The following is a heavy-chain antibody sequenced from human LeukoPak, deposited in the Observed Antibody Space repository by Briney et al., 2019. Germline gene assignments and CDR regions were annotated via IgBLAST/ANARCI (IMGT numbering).Heavy chain of an antibody. J-gene: IGHJ4*02. Sequence: PSETLSLTCAVYVGSFSGYYWSWIRQPPGKGLEWIGEISHSGSTNYNPSLKSRVTMSVDTSKNQFSLNVNSVTAADTAVYYCARSRRDGTSDADLDSWGQGTLVTVSA. D-gene: IGHD2-2*01. V-gene: IGHV4-34*01. CDR3: ARSRRDGTSDADLDS. CDR2: ISHSGST. CDR1: VGSFSGYY.